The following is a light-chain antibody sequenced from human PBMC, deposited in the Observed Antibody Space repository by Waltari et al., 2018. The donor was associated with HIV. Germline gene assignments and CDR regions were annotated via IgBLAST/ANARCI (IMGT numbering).Light chain of an antibody. J-gene: IGKJ2*01. Sequence: AIQMTQSPSSLSAAVGDSVTITCRSSQGIRNDLGWYQQKSGKAPTLLIYAASALHNGVPSRFGGSGSGTDFTLTSSSVQPEDFATYYCLQDYKAPYTFGQGTKLEIK. CDR2: AAS. CDR1: QGIRND. V-gene: IGKV1-6*01. CDR3: LQDYKAPYT.